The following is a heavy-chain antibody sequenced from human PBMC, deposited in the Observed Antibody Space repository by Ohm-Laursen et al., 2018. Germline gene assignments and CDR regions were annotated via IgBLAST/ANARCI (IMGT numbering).Heavy chain of an antibody. J-gene: IGHJ3*02. CDR3: ARPRSTGGSDAFDI. Sequence: GTLSLTWTVSGGSISNYYWSWIRQPPGKGLEWIGYIYYSGTTNYNPSLKSRVTISVETSKNQLSLKLSSVTAADTAVYYCARPRSTGGSDAFDIWGQGTMVTVSS. CDR2: IYYSGTT. V-gene: IGHV4-59*01. CDR1: GGSISNYY. D-gene: IGHD7-27*01.